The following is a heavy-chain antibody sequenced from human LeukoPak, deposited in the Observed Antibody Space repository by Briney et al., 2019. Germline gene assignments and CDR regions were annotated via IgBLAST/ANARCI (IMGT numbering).Heavy chain of an antibody. CDR1: GGSISSTSYY. D-gene: IGHD3-16*01. J-gene: IGHJ4*02. CDR2: VYYTGST. V-gene: IGHV4-39*01. CDR3: ATAPSRGIILIQVALFDY. Sequence: PSETLSLTCTVSGGSISSTSYYWGWIRQPPGKGPEWIGSVYYTGSTSYNPSLKSRVTISVDTSKNQISLKLSSVTAADTAVYYCATAPSRGIILIQVALFDYWGQGTLVTVSS.